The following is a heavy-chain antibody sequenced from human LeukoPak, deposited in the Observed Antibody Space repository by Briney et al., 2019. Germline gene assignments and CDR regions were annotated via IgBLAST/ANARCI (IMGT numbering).Heavy chain of an antibody. J-gene: IGHJ4*02. D-gene: IGHD3-22*01. Sequence: ASVKVSCKVSGYTLTELSMHWVRQAPGKGLEWMGGFDPEDGETIYAQKFQGRVTITADESTSTAYMELSSLRSEDTAVYYCARGRTGYYYDSSGYYPFDYWGQGTLVTVSS. V-gene: IGHV1-24*01. CDR3: ARGRTGYYYDSSGYYPFDY. CDR1: GYTLTELS. CDR2: FDPEDGET.